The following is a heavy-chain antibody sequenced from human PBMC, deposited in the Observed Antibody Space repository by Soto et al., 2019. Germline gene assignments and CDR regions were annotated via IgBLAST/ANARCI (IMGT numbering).Heavy chain of an antibody. CDR2: ISWNSGSI. J-gene: IGHJ4*02. CDR3: AKDPSGWYDTYYFDY. Sequence: GGSLRLSCAASGFTFDDYAMHWVRQAPGKGLEWVSGISWNSGSIGYADSVKGRFTISRDNAKNSLYLQMNSLRAEDTALYYCAKDPSGWYDTYYFDYWGQGTLVTVSS. CDR1: GFTFDDYA. D-gene: IGHD6-19*01. V-gene: IGHV3-9*01.